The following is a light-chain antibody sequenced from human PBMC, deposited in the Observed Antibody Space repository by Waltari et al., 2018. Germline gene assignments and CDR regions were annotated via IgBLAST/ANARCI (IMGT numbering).Light chain of an antibody. CDR2: EVS. Sequence: EIVMTQAPLSLSVTPGQPASMSCKSSQSLLHSDGRARLYWYLQKPGQSPQLLISEVSNRFSGLTERFSGSGSGTDFTLKISRVEDEDVGVYFCMQNIQLPTFGQGTKVEIE. V-gene: IGKV2D-29*02. CDR1: QSLLHSDGRAR. J-gene: IGKJ1*01. CDR3: MQNIQLPT.